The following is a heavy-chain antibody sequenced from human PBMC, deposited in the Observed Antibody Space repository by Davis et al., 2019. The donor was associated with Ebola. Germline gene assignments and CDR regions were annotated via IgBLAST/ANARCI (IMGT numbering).Heavy chain of an antibody. CDR2: IYTGDSDT. CDR3: ASLRRTITGMDDAFDI. J-gene: IGHJ3*02. V-gene: IGHV5-51*01. D-gene: IGHD2-8*02. CDR1: DNTFTNYW. Sequence: GESLKISCKGSDNTFTNYWIGRVRQMPGKGLEWMGIIYTGDSDTRYSPSFRGQVTISADKSIKTAFLQWSSLKASDTAMYYCASLRRTITGMDDAFDIWGQGTMVTVSS.